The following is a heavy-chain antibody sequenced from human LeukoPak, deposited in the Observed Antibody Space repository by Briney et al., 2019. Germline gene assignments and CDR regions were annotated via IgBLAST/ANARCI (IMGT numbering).Heavy chain of an antibody. CDR2: IYHSGST. CDR1: GGSISSGGYS. V-gene: IGHV4-30-2*01. J-gene: IGHJ4*02. CDR3: ARVGGYNWGYFDY. Sequence: PSQTLSLTCAVSGGSISSGGYSWSWIRQPPGKGLEWIGYIYHSGSTYYNPSLKSRVTISVDRSKNQFSLKLSSVTAADTAVYYCARVGGYNWGYFDYWGQGTLVTVSS. D-gene: IGHD1-1*01.